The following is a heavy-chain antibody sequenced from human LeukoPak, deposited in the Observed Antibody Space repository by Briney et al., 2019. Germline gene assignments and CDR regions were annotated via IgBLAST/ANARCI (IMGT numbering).Heavy chain of an antibody. Sequence: SLRHSCAAPGFTLYDYAMQWVRQAPGKGLKRVSGISWNSGSIGYADSVKGRFTISRDNAKNSLYLQMNSLRAEDTALYYCAKGYSDCYFYFGYWGQGTLVTVSS. CDR3: AKGYSDCYFYFGY. CDR1: GFTLYDYA. J-gene: IGHJ4*02. CDR2: ISWNSGSI. V-gene: IGHV3-9*01. D-gene: IGHD5-18*01.